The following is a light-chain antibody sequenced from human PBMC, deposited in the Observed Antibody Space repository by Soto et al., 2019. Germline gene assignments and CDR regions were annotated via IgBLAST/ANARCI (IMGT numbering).Light chain of an antibody. CDR2: GAS. CDR3: QQYNNWPLT. V-gene: IGKV3D-15*01. Sequence: PGERATLSCRASQSVSSSFLAWYQQKVGQAPRLLIYGASTRATGIPDRFSGSGSGTEFTLTISSLQPEDSAVYYCQQYNNWPLTFGGGTKVDIK. CDR1: QSVSSSF. J-gene: IGKJ4*01.